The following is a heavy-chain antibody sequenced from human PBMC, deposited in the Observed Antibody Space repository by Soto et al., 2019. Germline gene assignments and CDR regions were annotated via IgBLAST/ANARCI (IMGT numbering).Heavy chain of an antibody. V-gene: IGHV3-21*01. D-gene: IGHD3-3*01. Sequence: GGSLRLSCTASGFTFGDYTMHWVRQAPGKGLEWVSSISSSSSYIDYADSVKGRFTISRDNAKNSLYLQMNSLRAEDTAVYYCARHYDFWSGYSEWFDPWGQGTLVTVSS. J-gene: IGHJ5*01. CDR2: ISSSSSYI. CDR1: GFTFGDYT. CDR3: ARHYDFWSGYSEWFDP.